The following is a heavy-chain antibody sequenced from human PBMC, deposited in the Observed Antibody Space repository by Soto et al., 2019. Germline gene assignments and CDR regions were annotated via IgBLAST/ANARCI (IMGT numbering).Heavy chain of an antibody. Sequence: GASVKVSCKVSGYTFTGYYMHWVRQAPGQGLEWMGWINPNSGGTNYAQKFQGWVTMTRDTSISTAYMELSRLRSDDTAVYYCARSSPFYYGMDVWGQGTTVTVSS. CDR2: INPNSGGT. J-gene: IGHJ6*02. D-gene: IGHD2-15*01. CDR3: ARSSPFYYGMDV. V-gene: IGHV1-2*04. CDR1: GYTFTGYY.